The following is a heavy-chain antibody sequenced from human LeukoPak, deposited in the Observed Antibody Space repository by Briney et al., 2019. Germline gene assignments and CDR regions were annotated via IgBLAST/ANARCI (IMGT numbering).Heavy chain of an antibody. CDR2: IYYIGST. CDR1: GGSISGYY. D-gene: IGHD6-13*01. Sequence: SSETLSLTCTVSGGSISGYYWSWIRQPPGKGLEWIGYIYYIGSTNYNPSLKSRVTISVDTPKNQFSLKLSSVTAADTAVYYCARHSGSSWYYFDYWGQGTLVTLSS. J-gene: IGHJ4*02. CDR3: ARHSGSSWYYFDY. V-gene: IGHV4-59*08.